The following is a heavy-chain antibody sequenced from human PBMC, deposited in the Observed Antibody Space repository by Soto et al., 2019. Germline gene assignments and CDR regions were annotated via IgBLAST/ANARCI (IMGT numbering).Heavy chain of an antibody. D-gene: IGHD4-17*01. CDR1: GFTFSSYG. J-gene: IGHJ4*02. CDR3: AKDHLETTVTTPSY. Sequence: QVQLVESGGGVVQPGRSLRLSCAASGFTFSSYGMHWVRQAPGKGLEWVAVISYDGNNKYYADSVKGRFTISRNNFKNTHYLQMDSLRAEDTGMYYCAKDHLETTVTTPSYWGQGTLVTVSS. V-gene: IGHV3-30*18. CDR2: ISYDGNNK.